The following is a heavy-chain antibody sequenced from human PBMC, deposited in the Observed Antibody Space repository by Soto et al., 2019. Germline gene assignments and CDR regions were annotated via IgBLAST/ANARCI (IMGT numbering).Heavy chain of an antibody. CDR2: IYYSGST. CDR1: GGSISSYY. CDR3: ASGLVVAAPRLFDY. V-gene: IGHV4-59*01. J-gene: IGHJ4*02. D-gene: IGHD2-15*01. Sequence: QVQLQESGPGLAKPSETLSLTCTVSGGSISSYYWCWIRQPPGKGLEWLGYIYYSGSTNYNPSLKSRVTISVDTSKNQFWLEVSSVTAADAGVYYCASGLVVAAPRLFDYWGQGTLVTVSS.